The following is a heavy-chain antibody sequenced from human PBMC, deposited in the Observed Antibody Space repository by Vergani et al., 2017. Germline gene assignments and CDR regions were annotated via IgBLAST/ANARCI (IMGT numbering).Heavy chain of an antibody. CDR3: AKVWGYYGSGNYYDY. Sequence: QVKLVESGGGVVQPGGSLRLSCAASGFTFNNYGMHWVRQAPGKGLEWVASIRYDGSNEYYADSVKGRFTISRDNSKNTLYLQMNSLRTEDTAVYYCAKVWGYYGSGNYYDYWGQGTLVTVAS. V-gene: IGHV3-30*02. CDR1: GFTFNNYG. CDR2: IRYDGSNE. D-gene: IGHD3-10*01. J-gene: IGHJ4*02.